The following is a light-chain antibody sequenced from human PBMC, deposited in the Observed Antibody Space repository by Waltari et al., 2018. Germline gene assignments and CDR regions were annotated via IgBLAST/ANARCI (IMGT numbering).Light chain of an antibody. CDR1: QGISGW. CDR2: EAS. Sequence: ASVGDRVTITCRASQGISGWLAWYQQKPGKAPKLLIYEASSLEIGVPSRFSGSGSGTEFILTISSLQPDDFATYYFQQYNSYRTFGQGTKVEIK. V-gene: IGKV1-5*03. CDR3: QQYNSYRT. J-gene: IGKJ1*01.